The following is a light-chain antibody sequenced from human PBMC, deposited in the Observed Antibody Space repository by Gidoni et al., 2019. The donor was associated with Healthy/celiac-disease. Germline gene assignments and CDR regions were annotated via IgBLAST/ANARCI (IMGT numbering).Light chain of an antibody. CDR2: RNN. J-gene: IGLJ3*02. V-gene: IGLV1-44*01. CDR1: SSNIGSNT. Sequence: QSVLTQPPSASETPGQRVTVSCSGSSSNIGSNTVNWYQQLPGSAPKLLIYRNNQRPSGVPDRFSGSKSGTSASLAISGLQSEDEADYYCAAWDDSLNGWVFGGGTKLTVL. CDR3: AAWDDSLNGWV.